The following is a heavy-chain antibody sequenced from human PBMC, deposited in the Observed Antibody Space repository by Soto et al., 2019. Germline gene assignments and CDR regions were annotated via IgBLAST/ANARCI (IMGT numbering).Heavy chain of an antibody. V-gene: IGHV3-21*01. J-gene: IGHJ6*02. CDR3: XXXXXXXXNTYHGLDV. CDR2: ISSRSVYI. CDR1: GFTFNTYT. Sequence: EVQLVESGGGLVKPGGSLRLSCAASGFTFNTYTINWVRQAPGKGLEWVSSISSRSVYIYYADSVKGRFTISRDDARNSLXXXXXXXXXXXXXXXXXXXXXXXXXNTYHGLDVWGQGTTVTVSS.